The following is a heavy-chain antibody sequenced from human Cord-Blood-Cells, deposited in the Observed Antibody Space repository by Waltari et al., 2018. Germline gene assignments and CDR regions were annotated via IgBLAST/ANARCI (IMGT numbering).Heavy chain of an antibody. CDR1: GGSISSSSYY. V-gene: IGHV4-39*01. CDR3: LVIASSAFQH. CDR2: IYYSGST. J-gene: IGHJ1*01. D-gene: IGHD2-21*01. Sequence: QLQLQESGPGLVKPSETLSLTCTVSGGSISSSSYYWGWIRQPPGKGLEWIGSIYYSGSTYYNPALKSRVTISVDTSKNQFSLKLGSVTAADTAVYYCLVIASSAFQHWGQGTLVTVSS.